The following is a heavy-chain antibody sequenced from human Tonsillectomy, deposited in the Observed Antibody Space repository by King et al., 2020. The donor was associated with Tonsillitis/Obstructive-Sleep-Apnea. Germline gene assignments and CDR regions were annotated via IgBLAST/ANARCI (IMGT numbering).Heavy chain of an antibody. CDR1: GFTFSSYA. J-gene: IGHJ3*02. CDR3: TRVCCSGGSCLLGDAFDI. Sequence: VQLVESGGGLVQPGGSLRLSCAASGFTFSSYAMHWVRQAPGKGLEYVSAISSKGGSTYYANSVKGRFTISRDNSKNTLYLQMGSLRAEDMAVYYCTRVCCSGGSCLLGDAFDIWGQGTMVAVSS. CDR2: ISSKGGST. V-gene: IGHV3-64*01. D-gene: IGHD2-15*01.